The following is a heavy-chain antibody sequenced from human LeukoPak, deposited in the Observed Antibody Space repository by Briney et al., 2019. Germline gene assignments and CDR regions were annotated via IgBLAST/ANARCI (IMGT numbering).Heavy chain of an antibody. J-gene: IGHJ4*02. CDR3: ASGGPVTPLDY. CDR1: GFTVSSNY. V-gene: IGHV3-66*02. D-gene: IGHD4-23*01. CDR2: IYSGGST. Sequence: GGSLRLSCAASGFTVSSNYMSWVRPAPGKGLEWVSVIYSGGSTYYADSVKGRFTISRDNSKNTLYLQMNSLRAEDTAVYYCASGGPVTPLDYWAREPWSPSPQ.